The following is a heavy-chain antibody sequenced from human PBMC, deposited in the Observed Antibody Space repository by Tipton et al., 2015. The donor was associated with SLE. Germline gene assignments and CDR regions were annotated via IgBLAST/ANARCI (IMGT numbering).Heavy chain of an antibody. V-gene: IGHV4-38-2*01. CDR3: ARSSSVRTLLWPTFAY. J-gene: IGHJ4*02. CDR1: GHSISSGFY. Sequence: TLSLTCSVSGHSISSGFYWGWIRQSPGKGLEWIGNFYHRGTTYYNPSLKSLVTISADTSKNHLSLKLTSVTAADTAVYFCARSSSVRTLLWPTFAYWGQGTLVTVSS. D-gene: IGHD2/OR15-2a*01. CDR2: FYHRGTT.